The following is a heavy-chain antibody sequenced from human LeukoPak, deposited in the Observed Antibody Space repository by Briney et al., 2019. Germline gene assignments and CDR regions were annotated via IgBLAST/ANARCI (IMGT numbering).Heavy chain of an antibody. Sequence: GESLRLSCAASGFTFSSYSMNWVRQAPGKGLEWVSSISSSSSYIYYADSVKGRFTISRDSAKNSLYLQMNSLRAEDTAVYYCARAHYSSGWYSSDYWGQGTLVTVSS. D-gene: IGHD6-19*01. CDR2: ISSSSSYI. J-gene: IGHJ4*02. CDR3: ARAHYSSGWYSSDY. CDR1: GFTFSSYS. V-gene: IGHV3-21*01.